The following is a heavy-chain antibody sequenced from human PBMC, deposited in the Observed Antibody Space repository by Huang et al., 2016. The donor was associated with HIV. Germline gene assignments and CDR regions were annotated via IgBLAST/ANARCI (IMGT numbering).Heavy chain of an antibody. CDR1: GGSFSTYY. Sequence: QVQLQQWGAGLLKPSETLSLTCAVYGGSFSTYYWSWIRQPPGKGLEWIGETIHSGSTNYNPSLKSRFKKSVDRAKNQLSLRLTSVTAADTAVYFCARGLQLVVPAQGNIFDYWGQGTLVTVSS. CDR2: TIHSGST. D-gene: IGHD2-2*01. CDR3: ARGLQLVVPAQGNIFDY. V-gene: IGHV4-34*01. J-gene: IGHJ4*02.